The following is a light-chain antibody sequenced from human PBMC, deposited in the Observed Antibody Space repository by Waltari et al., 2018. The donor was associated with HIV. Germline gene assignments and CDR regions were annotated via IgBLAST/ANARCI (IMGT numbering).Light chain of an antibody. V-gene: IGKV3-20*01. J-gene: IGKJ2*01. CDR3: QHYGDSLT. Sequence: EIVLTQSPGTLPLSPGERATLSCRASQTVSSSYLAWYRQKPGQTPRLLIYAAYSRATGVPDRVSGGGSGTDFTLTISSLEPEDFAVYYCQHYGDSLTFGQGTKVEIK. CDR1: QTVSSSY. CDR2: AAY.